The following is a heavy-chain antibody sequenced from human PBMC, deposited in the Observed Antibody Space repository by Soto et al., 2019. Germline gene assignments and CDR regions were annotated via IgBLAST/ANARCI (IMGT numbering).Heavy chain of an antibody. CDR2: ISYEVSNK. D-gene: IGHD6-6*01. Sequence: VVSRRISGAASAVTFSSYAVHWVRQAPGKGLEWVAVISYEVSNKYYADSVKGRFTNSRDNSKNTLYLQMNSLRAEDTAVYYCARDQYLSSGALDYWGQGTLVTVSS. CDR1: AVTFSSYA. J-gene: IGHJ4*02. V-gene: IGHV3-30-3*01. CDR3: ARDQYLSSGALDY.